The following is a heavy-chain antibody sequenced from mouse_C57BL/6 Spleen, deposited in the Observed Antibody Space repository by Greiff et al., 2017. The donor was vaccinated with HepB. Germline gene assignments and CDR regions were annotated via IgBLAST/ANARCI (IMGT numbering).Heavy chain of an antibody. CDR2: INPSSGYT. D-gene: IGHD2-1*01. CDR1: GYTFTSYW. Sequence: VKLMESGVELAKPGASVKLSCKASGYTFTSYWMHWVKQRPGQGLEWIGYINPSSGYTKYNQKFKDKATLTADKSSSTAYMQLSSLTYEDSAVYYCARSKYGNLRGFAYWGQGTLVTVSA. V-gene: IGHV1-7*01. CDR3: ARSKYGNLRGFAY. J-gene: IGHJ3*01.